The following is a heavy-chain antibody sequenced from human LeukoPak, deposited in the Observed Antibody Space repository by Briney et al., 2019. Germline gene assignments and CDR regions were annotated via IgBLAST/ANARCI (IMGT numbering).Heavy chain of an antibody. Sequence: ASVKVSCKASGYTFTSYDINWVRQATGQGLEWMGWMNPNSGNTGYARKFQGRVTITRNTSISTAYMELSSLRSEDTAVYYCARNSGSYSGLDYMDVWGKGTTVTVSS. CDR1: GYTFTSYD. V-gene: IGHV1-8*03. CDR3: ARNSGSYSGLDYMDV. J-gene: IGHJ6*03. CDR2: MNPNSGNT. D-gene: IGHD1-26*01.